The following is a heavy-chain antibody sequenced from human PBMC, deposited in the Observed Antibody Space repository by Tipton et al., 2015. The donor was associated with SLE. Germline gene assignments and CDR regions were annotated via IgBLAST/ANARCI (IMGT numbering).Heavy chain of an antibody. D-gene: IGHD6-13*01. CDR3: AKDRLGVSATGTTFDY. J-gene: IGHJ4*02. CDR2: ISGSGLST. V-gene: IGHV3-23*01. CDR1: GFTFSNYP. Sequence: SLRLSCAASGFTFSNYPMSWVRQAPGKGLEWVSTISGSGLSTYYADSVKGRFTISRDEFKNTLYLQMNSLRADDTAVYYCAKDRLGVSATGTTFDYWGQGTLVTVSS.